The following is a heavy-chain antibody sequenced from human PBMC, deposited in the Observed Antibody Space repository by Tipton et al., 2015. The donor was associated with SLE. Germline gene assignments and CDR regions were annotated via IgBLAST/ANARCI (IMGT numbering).Heavy chain of an antibody. CDR2: IHYSGST. D-gene: IGHD5-12*01. CDR1: GGSISTYY. V-gene: IGHV4-59*01. Sequence: TLSLTCTVSGGSISTYYSWIRQSPGKGLEWIGYIHYSGSTDYNPSLKSRVTISDDTSKTQFSLKLSSVSAADTAVYYCARWVSGYADYWGQGTLVTVSS. J-gene: IGHJ4*02. CDR3: ARWVSGYADY.